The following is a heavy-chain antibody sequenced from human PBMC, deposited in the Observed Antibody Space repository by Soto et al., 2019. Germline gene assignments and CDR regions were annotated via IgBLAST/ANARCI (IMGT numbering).Heavy chain of an antibody. V-gene: IGHV4-34*01. CDR3: ARPGFSYYYYYGMDV. Sequence: PSETLSLTCAVYCGSFSGYYWSWIRQPPGKGLEWIGEINHSGSTNYNPSLKSRVTISVDTSKNQFSLKLSSVTAADTAVYYCARPGFSYYYYYGMDVWGQGTTVTVSS. CDR1: CGSFSGYY. J-gene: IGHJ6*02. CDR2: INHSGST.